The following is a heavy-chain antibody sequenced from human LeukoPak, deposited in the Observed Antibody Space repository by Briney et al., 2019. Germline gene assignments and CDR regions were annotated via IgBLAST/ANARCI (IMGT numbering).Heavy chain of an antibody. CDR2: INPNYGGT. CDR1: GYTFTGYY. J-gene: IGHJ4*02. V-gene: IGHV1-2*02. CDR3: ARAGYGDLYYLDY. D-gene: IGHD4-17*01. Sequence: ASVKVSCKSSGYTFTGYYIHWVRQAPGQGLEWMGWINPNYGGTSYAQKFQGRVTMTGDTSIGTAYMELSSLRSDDTAVYYCARAGYGDLYYLDYWGQGTLVTVSS.